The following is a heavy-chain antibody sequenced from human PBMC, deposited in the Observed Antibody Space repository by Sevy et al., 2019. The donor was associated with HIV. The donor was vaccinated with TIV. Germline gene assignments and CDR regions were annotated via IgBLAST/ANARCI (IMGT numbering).Heavy chain of an antibody. D-gene: IGHD3-3*01. Sequence: ASVKVSCKASGYTFTSYYMHWVRQAPGQGLEWMGIINPSGGSTSYAQKFQGRVTMTRDTSTSTVYMELSGLRSEDTAVYYCARDGAFRYDFWSGYSAEYNWFDPWGQGTLVTVSS. CDR3: ARDGAFRYDFWSGYSAEYNWFDP. CDR2: INPSGGST. CDR1: GYTFTSYY. J-gene: IGHJ5*02. V-gene: IGHV1-46*01.